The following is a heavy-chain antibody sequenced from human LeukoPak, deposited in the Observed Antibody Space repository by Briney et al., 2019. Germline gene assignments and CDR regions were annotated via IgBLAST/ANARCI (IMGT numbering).Heavy chain of an antibody. V-gene: IGHV3-23*01. CDR3: AQSGQFDS. J-gene: IGHJ5*01. Sequence: PGGSLRLSCTASGFTFSNYFMSWVRQSPGKGLEWVSSISGSGGKTYYTDSVKGRFTISRDNSKNMLYLQMNSLRAEDTAVYYCAQSGQFDSWAREPWSPSPQ. CDR2: ISGSGGKT. CDR1: GFTFSNYF. D-gene: IGHD2-8*02.